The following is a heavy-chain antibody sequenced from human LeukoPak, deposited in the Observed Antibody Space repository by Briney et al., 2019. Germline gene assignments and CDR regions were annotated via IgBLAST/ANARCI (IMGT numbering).Heavy chain of an antibody. J-gene: IGHJ3*02. Sequence: MASETLSLTCAVSGGSISSSNWWSWVRQPPGKGLEWIGEIYHSGSTNYNPSLKSRVTISVDKSKNQFSLKLSSVTAADTAVYYCATTYYDSSGYYSDLFAFDIWGQGTMVTVSS. CDR1: GGSISSSNW. V-gene: IGHV4-4*02. CDR3: ATTYYDSSGYYSDLFAFDI. D-gene: IGHD3-22*01. CDR2: IYHSGST.